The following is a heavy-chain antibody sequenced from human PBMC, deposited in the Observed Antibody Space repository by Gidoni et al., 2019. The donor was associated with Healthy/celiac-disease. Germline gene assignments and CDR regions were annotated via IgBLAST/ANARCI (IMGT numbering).Heavy chain of an antibody. J-gene: IGHJ3*02. D-gene: IGHD6-13*01. V-gene: IGHV4-59*01. CDR3: ARSYSSPDAFDI. CDR1: GGSFSSYY. CDR2: IYYSGST. Sequence: QVQLQESGQGLGKHSETLSLTCTAPGGSFSSYYWSWIRQPPGTGLEWIGYIYYSGSTNYNPPLKSRVTISVDPSKNQFSLKLSSVTAADTAVYYCARSYSSPDAFDIWGQGTMVTVSS.